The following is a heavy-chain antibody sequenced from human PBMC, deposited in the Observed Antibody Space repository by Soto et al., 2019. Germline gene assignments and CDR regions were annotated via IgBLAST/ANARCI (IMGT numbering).Heavy chain of an antibody. J-gene: IGHJ4*02. Sequence: QLQLQESGPGLVKPSETLSLTCTVSGGSISSSSYYWGWIRQPPGKGLEWIGRIYYSGSTYYNPSLKSRVTISVDTSKNQFSLKLSSVTAADTAVYYCARTDYGSGSSPQFDYWGQGTLVTVSS. CDR1: GGSISSSSYY. V-gene: IGHV4-39*01. D-gene: IGHD3-10*01. CDR2: IYYSGST. CDR3: ARTDYGSGSSPQFDY.